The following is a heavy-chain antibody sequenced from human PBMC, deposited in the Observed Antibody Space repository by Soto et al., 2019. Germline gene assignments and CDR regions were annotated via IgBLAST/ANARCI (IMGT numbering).Heavy chain of an antibody. D-gene: IGHD2-2*01. V-gene: IGHV3-21*01. CDR3: AIDKCSSTSCYSI. CDR1: GLNFDDYY. CDR2: ISSSSSYI. J-gene: IGHJ4*02. Sequence: PGGSLRLSCAASGLNFDDYYMEWIRQAPGKGLEWVSSISSSSSYIYYADSVKGRFTISRDNAKNSLYLQMNSLRAEDTAVYYCAIDKCSSTSCYSIWGQGTQVTVSS.